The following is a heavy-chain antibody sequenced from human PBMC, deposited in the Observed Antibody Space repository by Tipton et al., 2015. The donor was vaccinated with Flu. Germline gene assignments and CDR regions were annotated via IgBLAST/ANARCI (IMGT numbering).Heavy chain of an antibody. D-gene: IGHD3-22*01. CDR3: ARVDYYDKGRSMDV. CDR2: INTDGSTT. J-gene: IGHJ6*02. CDR1: GFTFSTYW. V-gene: IGHV3-74*01. Sequence: LSLTCAASGFTFSTYWMHWVRQVPGKGLVWVSRINTDGSTTNYADSVKGRFTISRDNAKNTLYLQMSSLRAEDTAVYYCARVDYYDKGRSMDVWGQGTTVTVSS.